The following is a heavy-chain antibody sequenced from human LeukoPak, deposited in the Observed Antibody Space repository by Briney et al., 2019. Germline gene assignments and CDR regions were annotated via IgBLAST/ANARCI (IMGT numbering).Heavy chain of an antibody. V-gene: IGHV4-59*01. J-gene: IGHJ4*02. Sequence: SETLSLTCTVSGGSISSYYWSWIRQPPGKGLEWIGYIYYSGSTNYNPSLKSRVTISVDTSKNQFSLKLSSVTAADTAVYYCARGSGASLKQLVAPLIDYWGQGTLVTVSS. CDR3: ARGSGASLKQLVAPLIDY. D-gene: IGHD6-6*01. CDR1: GGSISSYY. CDR2: IYYSGST.